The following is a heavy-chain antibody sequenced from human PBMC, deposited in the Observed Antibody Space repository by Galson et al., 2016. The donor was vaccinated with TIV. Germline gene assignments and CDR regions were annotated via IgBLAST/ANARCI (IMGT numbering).Heavy chain of an antibody. D-gene: IGHD6-13*01. CDR2: IDLSDSYI. V-gene: IGHV5-10-1*01. Sequence: QSGAEVKKPGESLKISCEVSGYRFTHFWISWVRQMPGKGLEWMGRIDLSDSYINYSPSFQGHVTISADKSISTAYLQWSSLKASDTAMYYCARERLAAVSFDSWGQGTPVTVSS. CDR1: GYRFTHFW. J-gene: IGHJ4*02. CDR3: ARERLAAVSFDS.